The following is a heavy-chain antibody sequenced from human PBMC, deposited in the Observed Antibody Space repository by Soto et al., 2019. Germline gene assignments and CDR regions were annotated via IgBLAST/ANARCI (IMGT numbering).Heavy chain of an antibody. CDR2: IWYDGSNK. V-gene: IGHV3-33*01. Sequence: VGSLSLSCAASGFTFSSYVMHWVRQAPGKGLEWVAVIWYDGSNKYYADSVKGRFTISRDNSKNTLYLQMNSLRAEDTAVYYCARVIGYCSGGSCYSRHFDYWGQGTLVTSPQ. CDR3: ARVIGYCSGGSCYSRHFDY. D-gene: IGHD2-15*01. J-gene: IGHJ4*02. CDR1: GFTFSSYV.